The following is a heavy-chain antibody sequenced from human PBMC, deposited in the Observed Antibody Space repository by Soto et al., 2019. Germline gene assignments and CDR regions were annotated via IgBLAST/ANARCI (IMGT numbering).Heavy chain of an antibody. CDR3: ASLKEGGWGSLYWHVDL. Sequence: QLQVVQSGAEVKKPGASVKVSCTSSGYTFIAYYIHWVRQAPGQGLEWMGWIYPNNGATSFAQKFQGKIHMTRDTSINTAYMELSGLRSDDTAVSYCASLKEGGWGSLYWHVDLWGPGTLVTVSS. CDR2: IYPNNGAT. V-gene: IGHV1-2*02. CDR1: GYTFIAYY. J-gene: IGHJ2*01. D-gene: IGHD3-10*01.